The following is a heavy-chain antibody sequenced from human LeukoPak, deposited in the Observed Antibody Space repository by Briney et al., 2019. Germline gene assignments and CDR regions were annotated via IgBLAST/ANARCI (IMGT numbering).Heavy chain of an antibody. CDR1: GYTLTELS. D-gene: IGHD3-3*01. Sequence: ASVKLSCKVSGYTLTELSMHWVRQAPGKGLEWMGGFDPEDGETIYAQKFQGRVTMTEDTSTDTAYMELSSLRSEDTAVYYCATNRLTIFGVVAGFDPWGQGTLVTVSS. J-gene: IGHJ5*02. V-gene: IGHV1-24*01. CDR3: ATNRLTIFGVVAGFDP. CDR2: FDPEDGET.